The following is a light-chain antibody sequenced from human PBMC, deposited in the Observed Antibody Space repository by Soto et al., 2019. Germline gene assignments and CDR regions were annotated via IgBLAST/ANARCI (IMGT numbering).Light chain of an antibody. CDR2: SNN. CDR3: AAWDDSQHGYV. Sequence: QSVLTQPPSASGTPGQRVTISCSGSSSNIGSNTVNWYQQRPGTAPKLLIYSNNQRPSGVPDRFSGSMSGTAASLAISGLKSEDEADYYSAAWDDSQHGYVFGPGTKVTVL. V-gene: IGLV1-44*01. J-gene: IGLJ1*01. CDR1: SSNIGSNT.